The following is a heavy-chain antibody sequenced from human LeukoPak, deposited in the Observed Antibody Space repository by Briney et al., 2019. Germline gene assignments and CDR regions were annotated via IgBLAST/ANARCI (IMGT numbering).Heavy chain of an antibody. Sequence: GRSLRLSCAASGFTFSSYAMHWVRQAPGKGLEWVAVISYDGSNKYYADSVKGRFTISRDNSKNTLYLQMNSLRAEDTAVYYCARGGYSYGFVDYWGQGTLVTVSS. CDR1: GFTFSSYA. V-gene: IGHV3-30-3*01. D-gene: IGHD5-18*01. CDR2: ISYDGSNK. CDR3: ARGGYSYGFVDY. J-gene: IGHJ4*02.